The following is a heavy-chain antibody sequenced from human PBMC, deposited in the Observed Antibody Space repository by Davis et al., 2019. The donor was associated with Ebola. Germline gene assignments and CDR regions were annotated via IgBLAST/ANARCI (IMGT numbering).Heavy chain of an antibody. CDR2: IIPIFGTA. CDR1: AGTFSSYA. CDR3: ARDDYWTGENWFDP. Sequence: AASVMVSCKASAGTFSSYAISWVRQAPGQGLEWMGGIIPIFGTANYAQKFQGRVTITADKSTSTAYMELSSLRSEDTAVYYCARDDYWTGENWFDPWGQGTLVTVSS. J-gene: IGHJ5*02. D-gene: IGHD3-10*01. V-gene: IGHV1-69*06.